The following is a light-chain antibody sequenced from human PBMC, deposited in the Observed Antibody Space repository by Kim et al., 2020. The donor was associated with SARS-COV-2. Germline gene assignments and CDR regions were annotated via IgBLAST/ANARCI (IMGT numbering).Light chain of an antibody. J-gene: IGLJ3*02. CDR1: SSDVGSYNL. V-gene: IGLV2-23*01. CDR3: CSYAGSSTWV. Sequence: GQSITISCTGTSSDVGSYNLVSWYQQQPGKAPKLMIYEGSKRPSGVSNRFSGSKSGNTASLTISGLQAEDEADYYCCSYAGSSTWVFGGGTKLTVL. CDR2: EGS.